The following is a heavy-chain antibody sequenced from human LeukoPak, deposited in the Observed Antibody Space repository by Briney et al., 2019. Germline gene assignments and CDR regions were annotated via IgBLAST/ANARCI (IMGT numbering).Heavy chain of an antibody. J-gene: IGHJ4*02. CDR2: IKQDGSEK. CDR3: ARQYISGQWYFDY. D-gene: IGHD5-18*01. V-gene: IGHV3-7*01. CDR1: GFTFSRYW. Sequence: GGSLRLSCAASGFTFSRYWMSWVRQAPGKGLEWVANIKQDGSEKYYVDSVKGRFTISRDNAKNSLYLQMSSLRAEDTAVYYCARQYISGQWYFDYWGQGTLVTVSS.